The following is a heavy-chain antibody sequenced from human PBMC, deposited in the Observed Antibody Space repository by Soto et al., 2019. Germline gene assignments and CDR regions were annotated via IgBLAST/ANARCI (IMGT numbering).Heavy chain of an antibody. CDR3: ARREAFFPGSLVDY. Sequence: QVQLVESGGGVVQPGRSLRLSCAASGFTFSSYAMHWVRQAPGKGLEWVAVISYDGSNKYYADSVKGRFTISRDNSKNTLQLEMKSVRAEDMSVYDFARREAFFPGSLVDYRGQGTLVTVSP. CDR2: ISYDGSNK. V-gene: IGHV3-30-3*01. CDR1: GFTFSSYA. D-gene: IGHD3-3*02. J-gene: IGHJ4*01.